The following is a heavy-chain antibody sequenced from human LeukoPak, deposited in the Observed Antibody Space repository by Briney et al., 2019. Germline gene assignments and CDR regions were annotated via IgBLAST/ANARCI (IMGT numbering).Heavy chain of an antibody. CDR1: VYRFTSYG. J-gene: IGHJ5*02. Sequence: GASVKVSCKASVYRFTSYGITWVRQAPGQGLEGMGWISAYNGNTNYAQKVQGRVTLTTDTSTSTAYMELRSLRSDDTAVYYCAREGYCSGGICYSTMNWFDPWGQGTLVTVSS. V-gene: IGHV1-18*01. CDR2: ISAYNGNT. D-gene: IGHD2-15*01. CDR3: AREGYCSGGICYSTMNWFDP.